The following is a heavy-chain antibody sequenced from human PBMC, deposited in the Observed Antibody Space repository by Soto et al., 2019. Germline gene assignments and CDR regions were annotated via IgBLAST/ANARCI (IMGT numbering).Heavy chain of an antibody. CDR2: IIPIFGTA. J-gene: IGHJ4*02. D-gene: IGHD3-3*01. CDR1: GGTFSSYA. Sequence: QVQLVQSGAEVKKPGSSVKVSCKASGGTFSSYAISWVRQAPGQGLEWMGGIIPIFGTANYAQKFQGRVTITADESTSTAYMELSRLRSEDTAVYYCASNTIFGVVSLHPFGYWGQGTLVTVSS. V-gene: IGHV1-69*01. CDR3: ASNTIFGVVSLHPFGY.